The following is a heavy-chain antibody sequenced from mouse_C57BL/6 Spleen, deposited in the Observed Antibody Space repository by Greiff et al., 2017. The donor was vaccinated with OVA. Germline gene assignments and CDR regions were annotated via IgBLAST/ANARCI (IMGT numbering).Heavy chain of an antibody. Sequence: EVQLQESGAELVRPGSSVKMSCKTSGYTFTDYGMNWVKQRHGKGLEWIGYIYPDNGCTVYNEKFKGKATLTLDTSSSTAYMELRSLTSEDTAVYYGARSTVAYYFDYWGQGTTLTVSS. D-gene: IGHD2-12*01. CDR1: GYTFTDYG. J-gene: IGHJ2*01. CDR3: ARSTVAYYFDY. CDR2: IYPDNGCT. V-gene: IGHV1-58*01.